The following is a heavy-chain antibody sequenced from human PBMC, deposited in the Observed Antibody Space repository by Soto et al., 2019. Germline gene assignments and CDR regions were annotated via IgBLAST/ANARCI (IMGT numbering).Heavy chain of an antibody. CDR2: ISYDGSNK. V-gene: IGHV3-30*18. J-gene: IGHJ4*02. CDR1: GFTFSSYG. D-gene: IGHD5-12*01. CDR3: AKDLGLRFSTASSPDY. Sequence: GGSLRLSCAASGFTFSSYGMHWVRQAPGKGLEWVAVISYDGSNKYYADSVKGRFTISRDNSKNTLYLQMNSLRAEDTAVYYCAKDLGLRFSTASSPDYWGQGTLVTVSS.